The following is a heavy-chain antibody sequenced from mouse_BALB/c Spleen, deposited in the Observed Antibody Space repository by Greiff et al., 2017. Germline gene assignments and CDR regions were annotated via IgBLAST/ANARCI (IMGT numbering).Heavy chain of an antibody. V-gene: IGHV14-3*02. Sequence: EVQGVESGAELVKPGASVKLSCTASGFNIKDTYMHWVKQRPEQGLEWIGRIDPANGNTKYDPKFQGKATITADTSSNTAYLQLSSLTSEDTAVYYCARSPITTFAMDYWGQGTSVTVSS. CDR1: GFNIKDTY. J-gene: IGHJ4*01. CDR2: IDPANGNT. CDR3: ARSPITTFAMDY. D-gene: IGHD2-4*01.